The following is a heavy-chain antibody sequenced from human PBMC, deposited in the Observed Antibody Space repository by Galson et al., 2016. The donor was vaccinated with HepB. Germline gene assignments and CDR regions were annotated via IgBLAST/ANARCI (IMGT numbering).Heavy chain of an antibody. V-gene: IGHV3-30*04. J-gene: IGHJ4*02. Sequence: SLRLSCAASGFTFDNFPIHWVRQAPGKGLEWVAIISADGKKNYYTDSVKGRFTISRDNFRNTLYLQMNSLRNEDTATYYCVYSQLGTYFDYWSQGALVTVSS. D-gene: IGHD7-27*01. CDR2: ISADGKKN. CDR1: GFTFDNFP. CDR3: VYSQLGTYFDY.